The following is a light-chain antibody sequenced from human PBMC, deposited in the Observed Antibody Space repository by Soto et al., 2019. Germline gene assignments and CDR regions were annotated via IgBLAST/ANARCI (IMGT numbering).Light chain of an antibody. CDR2: DAS. J-gene: IGKJ1*01. CDR3: QRYSDWPPWT. Sequence: EIVLTQSPGTLSLSPGERATLSCRASQSVPRSYLAWYQQKPGQAPRLLIYDASIRATGIPDRFIGSGSGTEFTLTITSLQSEDFAVYYCQRYSDWPPWTFGQGTKVDIK. V-gene: IGKV3-15*01. CDR1: QSVPRSY.